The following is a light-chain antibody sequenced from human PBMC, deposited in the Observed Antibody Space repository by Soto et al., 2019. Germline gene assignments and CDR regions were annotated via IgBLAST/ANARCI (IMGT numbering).Light chain of an antibody. CDR1: QSVSSY. J-gene: IGKJ4*01. Sequence: DIVLTQSPGTLSLSPGERATRSCRASQSVSSYLAWYQQKPGQAPRLLIYDASNRATGIPARFSGSGSGTDFTLTISSLEPEDFAVYYCQQRSNWPQVTFGGGTKVDIK. V-gene: IGKV3-11*01. CDR3: QQRSNWPQVT. CDR2: DAS.